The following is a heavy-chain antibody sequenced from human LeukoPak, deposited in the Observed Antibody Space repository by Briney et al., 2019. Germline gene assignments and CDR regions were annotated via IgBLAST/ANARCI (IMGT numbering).Heavy chain of an antibody. D-gene: IGHD3-22*01. CDR3: ARGYDSGGYY. CDR1: GFTVSSHY. Sequence: GGSLRLSCAASGFTVSSHYMSWVRQAPGKGLEWVSTIYSGGTTYYTDSVKGRFTISRDNSKNTLYLQMNSLRAEDTAVYYCARGYDSGGYYWGQGTLVTVSS. J-gene: IGHJ4*02. V-gene: IGHV3-66*01. CDR2: IYSGGTT.